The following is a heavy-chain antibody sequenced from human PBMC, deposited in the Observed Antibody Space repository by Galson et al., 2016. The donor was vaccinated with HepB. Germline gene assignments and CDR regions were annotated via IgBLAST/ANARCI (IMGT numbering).Heavy chain of an antibody. V-gene: IGHV1-18*04. Sequence: SVKVSCKASGYTLGNYGITWVRQAPGQGLEWVGWTRAYNGNKNYAQKFQGRVTMTTDTSTSTAYMELRSLRSDDTAMYYCARVRGSGSGWFTPFVCFDSWGQGTLVTVSA. CDR3: ARVRGSGSGWFTPFVCFDS. J-gene: IGHJ4*02. CDR2: TRAYNGNK. D-gene: IGHD6-19*01. CDR1: GYTLGNYG.